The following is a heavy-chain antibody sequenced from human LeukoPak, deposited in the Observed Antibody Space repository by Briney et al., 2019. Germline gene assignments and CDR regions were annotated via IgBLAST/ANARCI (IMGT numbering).Heavy chain of an antibody. CDR1: GYTFTSYG. J-gene: IGHJ6*02. D-gene: IGHD3-9*01. CDR2: ISAYNGNT. V-gene: IGHV1-18*01. CDR3: ARERNYDILTGYPSYYGMDV. Sequence: ASVKVSCKASGYTFTSYGISWVRQAPGQGLEWMGWISAYNGNTNYAQKLQSRVTMTTDTSTSTAYMELRSLRSDDTAVYYCARERNYDILTGYPSYYGMDVWGQGTTVTVSS.